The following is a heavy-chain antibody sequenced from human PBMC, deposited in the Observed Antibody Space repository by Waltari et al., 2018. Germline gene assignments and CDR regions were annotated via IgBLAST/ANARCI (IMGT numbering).Heavy chain of an antibody. CDR1: GFTFSSYW. V-gene: IGHV3-7*01. Sequence: EVQLVESGGGLVQPGGSLRLSCAASGFTFSSYWMSWVRQAPGKGLEWVANIKQDGSEKYYVDSVKGRVTISRDNAKNSLYLQMNSLRAEDTAVYYCASAAATYYYYGMDVWGQGTTVTVSS. J-gene: IGHJ6*02. D-gene: IGHD6-13*01. CDR3: ASAAATYYYYGMDV. CDR2: IKQDGSEK.